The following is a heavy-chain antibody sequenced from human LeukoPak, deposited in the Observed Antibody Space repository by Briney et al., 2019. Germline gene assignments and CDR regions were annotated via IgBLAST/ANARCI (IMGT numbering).Heavy chain of an antibody. CDR2: IWYDGSNK. CDR3: AREGSSGWYGYYYYGMDV. D-gene: IGHD6-19*01. J-gene: IGHJ6*02. V-gene: IGHV3-33*01. CDR1: GFTFSSYG. Sequence: GGSLRLSCAASGFTFSSYGMHWVRQAPGKGLEWVAVIWYDGSNKYYADSVKGRFTISRDNSKNTLYLQMNSLRAEDTAVYYCAREGSSGWYGYYYYGMDVWGQGTTVTVSS.